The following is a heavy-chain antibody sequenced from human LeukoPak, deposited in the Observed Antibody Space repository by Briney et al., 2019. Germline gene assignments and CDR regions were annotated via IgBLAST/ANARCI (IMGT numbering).Heavy chain of an antibody. CDR2: ISSSSSTI. D-gene: IGHD4-17*01. J-gene: IGHJ3*02. CDR1: GFTFTSYS. CDR3: AREDDYGDYYLFDI. V-gene: IGHV3-48*01. Sequence: GGSLRLSCAASGFTFTSYSMNWVRQAPGKGLEWVSYISSSSSTIYYADSVKGRFTISRDNAKNLLYLQMNSLRAEDTAVYYCAREDDYGDYYLFDIWGQGTMVTVSS.